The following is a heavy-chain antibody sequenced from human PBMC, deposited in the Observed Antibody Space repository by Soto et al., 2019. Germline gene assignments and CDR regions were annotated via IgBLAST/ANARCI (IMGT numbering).Heavy chain of an antibody. V-gene: IGHV2-5*02. CDR1: GFSLSTSGVG. J-gene: IGHJ4*02. CDR2: IYWDNAK. Sequence: QITLKESGPTLVKPTQTLTLTCTFSGFSLSTSGVGVAWVRQPPGKALAWLALIYWDNAKHYSPSLKSRLTVTTDSSRNHVVLTMTTMDPVDTATYCCAHLQLIPFLRDYWGQGTLVTVSS. D-gene: IGHD6-13*01. CDR3: AHLQLIPFLRDY.